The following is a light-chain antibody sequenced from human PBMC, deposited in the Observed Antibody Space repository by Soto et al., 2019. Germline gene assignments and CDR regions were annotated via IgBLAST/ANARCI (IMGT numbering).Light chain of an antibody. CDR1: QSVSSF. V-gene: IGKV3-11*01. CDR3: QHRSNWLGT. J-gene: IGKJ3*01. Sequence: EIVLTQSPATLSLSPGERATLSCRASQSVSSFLAWYQQKPGKAPRLLIYDASNRATGIPARFSGSGSGTDFTLTISRLEPEDFAVYYCQHRSNWLGTFGPGTKVDIK. CDR2: DAS.